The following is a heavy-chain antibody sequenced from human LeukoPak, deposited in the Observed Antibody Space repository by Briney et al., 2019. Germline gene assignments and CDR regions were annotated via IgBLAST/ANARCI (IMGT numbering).Heavy chain of an antibody. J-gene: IGHJ5*02. V-gene: IGHV4-31*03. CDR1: GGSISSGGYY. Sequence: SETLSLTCSVSGGSISSGGYYWSWIRQHPGKGLEWIGYIYYSGSTYYNPSLKSRVTISVDTSKNQFSLKLSSLTAADPAVYYCARAYTSSCRWFDPWRQGTLLTVSS. D-gene: IGHD6-13*01. CDR3: ARAYTSSCRWFDP. CDR2: IYYSGST.